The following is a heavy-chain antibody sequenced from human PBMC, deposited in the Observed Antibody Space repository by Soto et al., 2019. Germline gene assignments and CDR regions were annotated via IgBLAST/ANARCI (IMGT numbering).Heavy chain of an antibody. Sequence: SVQVSCKASGRTFSSYAISWVRQAPGQGLEWMGGIIPIFGTANYGQKFQGRVTITAGESTSTAYMELSSLRSEDTAVYYCARGGSEDGPYGGIGSVVDYWGQGTLVTVSA. CDR1: GRTFSSYA. V-gene: IGHV1-69*13. CDR3: ARGGSEDGPYGGIGSVVDY. J-gene: IGHJ4*02. CDR2: IIPIFGTA. D-gene: IGHD3-16*01.